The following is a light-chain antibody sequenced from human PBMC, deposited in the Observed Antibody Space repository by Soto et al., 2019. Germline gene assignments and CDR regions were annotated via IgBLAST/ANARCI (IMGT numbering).Light chain of an antibody. Sequence: QSALTQPASVSGSPGQSITISCTGTSSDVCDYNRVSWYQQHPGKAPKLMIYEVTNRPSGVSIRFSGSKSGNTASLTISGLQPEDEADYYCSSYTSSSTLLYVFGTGTKVTVL. V-gene: IGLV2-14*01. CDR2: EVT. CDR3: SSYTSSSTLLYV. J-gene: IGLJ1*01. CDR1: SSDVCDYNR.